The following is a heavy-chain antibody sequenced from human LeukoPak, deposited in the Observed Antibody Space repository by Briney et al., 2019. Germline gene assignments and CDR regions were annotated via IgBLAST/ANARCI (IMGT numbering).Heavy chain of an antibody. CDR1: AFTFSNYA. V-gene: IGHV3-23*01. CDR2: INNDGRST. CDR3: AKGREWLFSYFDF. Sequence: GGSLRLSCAASAFTFSNYAMSWVRQAPGKGLEWVAAINNDGRSTYYADSVKGRFTISRDNSKNTLYLQMNSLRADDSAVYFCAKGREWLFSYFDFWGQGTLVTVSS. J-gene: IGHJ4*02. D-gene: IGHD3-10*01.